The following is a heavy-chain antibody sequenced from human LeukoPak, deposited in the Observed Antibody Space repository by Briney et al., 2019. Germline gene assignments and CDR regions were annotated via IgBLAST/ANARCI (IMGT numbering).Heavy chain of an antibody. CDR2: VYYTGST. Sequence: SETLSLTCTVSGGSLSSYYRSWVRQPPGKGLEWIGFVYYTGSTNYSPSLKSRVTISVDTSKNQFSLKLRSVTAADTAVYYCARISSSNWYNERGAFDVWGQGTMVTVSS. J-gene: IGHJ3*01. V-gene: IGHV4-59*01. D-gene: IGHD6-13*01. CDR3: ARISSSNWYNERGAFDV. CDR1: GGSLSSYY.